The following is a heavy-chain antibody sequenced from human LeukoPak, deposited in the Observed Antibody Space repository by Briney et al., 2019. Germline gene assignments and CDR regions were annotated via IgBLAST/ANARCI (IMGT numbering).Heavy chain of an antibody. Sequence: GASVKVSCKASGYTFTSYDINWVRQATGQGLEWMGWINPNSGGTNYAQKFQGRVTMTRDTSISTAYMELSRLRSDDTAVYYCARGSFTYPDAFDIWGQGTMVTVSS. CDR1: GYTFTSYD. CDR3: ARGSFTYPDAFDI. D-gene: IGHD2-2*01. J-gene: IGHJ3*02. CDR2: INPNSGGT. V-gene: IGHV1-2*02.